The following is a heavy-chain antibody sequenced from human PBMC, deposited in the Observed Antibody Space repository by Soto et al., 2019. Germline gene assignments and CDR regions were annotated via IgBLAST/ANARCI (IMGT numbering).Heavy chain of an antibody. V-gene: IGHV1-69*13. CDR1: GGTFSTYA. Sequence: GASVKVSCKASGGTFSTYAINWVRQAPGQGLEWMGGIIPIFGAANYAQKFQGRVTITADESTSTAYMELSSLRSEDTAVYYCARGVRDGYNRAYYHYGMDVWGQGTTVTVSS. CDR3: ARGVRDGYNRAYYHYGMDV. CDR2: IIPIFGAA. D-gene: IGHD5-12*01. J-gene: IGHJ6*02.